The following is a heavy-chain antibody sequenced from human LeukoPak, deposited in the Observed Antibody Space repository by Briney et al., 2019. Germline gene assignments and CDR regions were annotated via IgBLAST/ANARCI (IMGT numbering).Heavy chain of an antibody. D-gene: IGHD3-16*01. V-gene: IGHV3-74*01. CDR3: VRDLILVWTPGDDFDF. J-gene: IGHJ4*02. CDR2: INEDATTI. Sequence: GGSLRLSCAASGFALSAYWMHWARQAPGKGLEWVSRINEDATTITYADSVKGRFIISRDNSKKSLYLQMNNLRAEDTAVYYCVRDLILVWTPGDDFDFWGQGTLVIVSS. CDR1: GFALSAYW.